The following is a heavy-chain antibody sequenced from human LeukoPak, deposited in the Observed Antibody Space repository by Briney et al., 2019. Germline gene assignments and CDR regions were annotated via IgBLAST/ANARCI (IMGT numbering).Heavy chain of an antibody. CDR3: ATQLVVNDAFDI. CDR1: GFTFSTYA. CDR2: IKWNGGST. D-gene: IGHD3-22*01. J-gene: IGHJ3*02. Sequence: GGSLRLSCAASGFTFSTYAMSWVRQAPGKGLEWVSGIKWNGGSTGYADSVKGRFTISRDNAKNSLYLQMNSLRAEDTALYYCATQLVVNDAFDIWGQGTMVTVSS. V-gene: IGHV3-20*04.